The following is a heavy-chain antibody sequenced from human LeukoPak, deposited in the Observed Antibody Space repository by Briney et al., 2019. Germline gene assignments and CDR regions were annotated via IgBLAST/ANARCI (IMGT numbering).Heavy chain of an antibody. D-gene: IGHD2-8*01. V-gene: IGHV1-24*01. Sequence: ASVKVSCKVSGYTLTELSMHWVRQAPGKGLEWMGGFDPEDGETIYAQKFQGRVTMAGDTSTDTAYMELSSLRSEDTAVYYCATDNGDWGQGTLVTVSS. J-gene: IGHJ4*02. CDR3: ATDNGD. CDR1: GYTLTELS. CDR2: FDPEDGET.